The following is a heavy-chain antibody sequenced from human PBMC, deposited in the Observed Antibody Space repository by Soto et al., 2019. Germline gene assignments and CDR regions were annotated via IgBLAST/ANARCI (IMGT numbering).Heavy chain of an antibody. V-gene: IGHV3-23*01. CDR3: AKTYNWNDGGGY. CDR2: ISGSGGST. CDR1: GFTFSSYA. Sequence: GGSLGLSCAASGFTFSSYAMSWVRQAPGKGLEWVSAISGSGGSTYYADSVKGRFTISRDNSKNTLYLQMNSLRAEDTAVYYCAKTYNWNDGGGYWGQGTLVTVSS. J-gene: IGHJ4*02. D-gene: IGHD1-1*01.